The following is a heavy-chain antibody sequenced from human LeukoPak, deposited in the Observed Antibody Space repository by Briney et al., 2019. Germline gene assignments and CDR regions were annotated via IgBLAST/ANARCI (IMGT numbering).Heavy chain of an antibody. J-gene: IGHJ4*02. CDR1: GFIFNNYA. V-gene: IGHV3-23*01. CDR2: IIGIGSIT. Sequence: GGSLRLSCAASGFIFNNYAMSWVRQAPGKGLEWVSTIIGIGSITYYVDSVTGRFTISRDNSKNTLHLQMNSLRAEDTAVYYCAKEPITVPGTFDFWGQGTLVTVSS. CDR3: AKEPITVPGTFDF. D-gene: IGHD6-19*01.